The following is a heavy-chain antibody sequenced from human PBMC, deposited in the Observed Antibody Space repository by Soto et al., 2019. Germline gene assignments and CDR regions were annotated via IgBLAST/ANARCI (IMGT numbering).Heavy chain of an antibody. CDR1: GGTFSSYA. V-gene: IGHV1-69*13. CDR2: IIPIFGTA. D-gene: IGHD1-7*01. Sequence: SVKVSCKASGGTFSSYAISWVRQAPGQGLEWMGGIIPIFGTANYAQKFQGRVTITADESTSTAYMELSSLRSEDTAVYYCASTPYNWNYYFDCWGQGTLVTVSS. CDR3: ASTPYNWNYYFDC. J-gene: IGHJ4*02.